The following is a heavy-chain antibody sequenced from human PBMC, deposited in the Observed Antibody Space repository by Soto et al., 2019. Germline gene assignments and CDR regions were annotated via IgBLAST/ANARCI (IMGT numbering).Heavy chain of an antibody. CDR1: GGSISSYY. D-gene: IGHD6-13*01. CDR3: ARVRGSNWLNWFDP. CDR2: IHFSGTT. J-gene: IGHJ5*02. V-gene: IGHV4-59*01. Sequence: SETLSLTCTVSGGSISSYYWTWIRQPPGKGLEWIGYIHFSGTTNYNPSLRSRVTMSVDTSKNQFSLKLSSVTAADTAVYYCARVRGSNWLNWFDPWGQGTLVTVSS.